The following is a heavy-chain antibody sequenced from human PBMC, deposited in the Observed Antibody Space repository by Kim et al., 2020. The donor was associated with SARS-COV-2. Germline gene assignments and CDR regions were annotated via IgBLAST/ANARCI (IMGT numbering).Heavy chain of an antibody. J-gene: IGHJ4*02. D-gene: IGHD3-22*01. CDR3: ARMADYPDSSGYYCFDY. Sequence: LNSRVTISLDTSKNQFSLKMTSVTAADTAVYYCARMADYPDSSGYYCFDYWGQGTLVAVSS. V-gene: IGHV4-39*07.